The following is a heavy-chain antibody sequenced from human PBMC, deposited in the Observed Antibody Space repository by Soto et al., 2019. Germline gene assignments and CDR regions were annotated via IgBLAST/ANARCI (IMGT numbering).Heavy chain of an antibody. CDR1: GFIFSTYS. V-gene: IGHV3-21*01. Sequence: EVQLVESGGGLVKPGGSLRLSCAASGFIFSTYSMNWVRQTPGKGLEWVSSISRSSDHMYYADSVRGRFTISRDNAKNSLFLQMNSLRAEDTAVYDCTRAISGGPFDYWGQGALVTVSS. CDR2: ISRSSDHM. D-gene: IGHD2-15*01. J-gene: IGHJ4*02. CDR3: TRAISGGPFDY.